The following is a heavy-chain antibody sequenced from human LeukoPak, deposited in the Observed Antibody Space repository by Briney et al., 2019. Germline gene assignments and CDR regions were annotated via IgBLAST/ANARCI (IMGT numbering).Heavy chain of an antibody. V-gene: IGHV4-34*01. Sequence: SETLSLTCAVYGGSFSGYYWSWIRQPPGKGLEWIGEINHSGSTNYNPSLKSRVTISVDTSKNQFSLKLSSVTAADTAVYYCARFSGYNMDVWGKGTTVTISS. CDR1: GGSFSGYY. CDR3: ARFSGYNMDV. J-gene: IGHJ6*03. CDR2: INHSGST. D-gene: IGHD2-15*01.